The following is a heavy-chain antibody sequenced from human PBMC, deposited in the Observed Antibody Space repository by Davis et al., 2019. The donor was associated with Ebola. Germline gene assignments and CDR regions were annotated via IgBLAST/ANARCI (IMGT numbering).Heavy chain of an antibody. D-gene: IGHD6-13*01. V-gene: IGHV3-53*01. CDR2: IYSGGST. CDR3: ARDGAAAMYYFDF. J-gene: IGHJ4*02. CDR1: GFTVSSNY. Sequence: GESLKISCAASGFTVSSNYMSWVRQAPGKGLEWVSVIYSGGSTYYADSVKGRFTISRDNSKNTVYLQMYSLRAEDTAVYFCARDGAAAMYYFDFWGQGTLVTVSS.